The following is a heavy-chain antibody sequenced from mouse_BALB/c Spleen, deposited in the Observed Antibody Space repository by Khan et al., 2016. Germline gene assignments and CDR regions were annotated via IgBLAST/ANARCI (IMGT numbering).Heavy chain of an antibody. CDR1: GYTFTNYG. D-gene: IGHD1-1*01. Sequence: QIQLVQSGPELKKPGETVKISCKASGYTFTNYGMNWVKQAPGKGLKWMGWINTNTGEPTYAEEFKGRFAFSLETSASTAYLQINNLKNEDTATXFCAEDYYGSSCFAYWGQGTLVTVSA. CDR2: INTNTGEP. CDR3: AEDYYGSSCFAY. V-gene: IGHV9-3*02. J-gene: IGHJ3*01.